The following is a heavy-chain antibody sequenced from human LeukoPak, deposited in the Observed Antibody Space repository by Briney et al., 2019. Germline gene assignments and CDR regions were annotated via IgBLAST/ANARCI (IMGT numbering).Heavy chain of an antibody. CDR1: GYTLTELS. V-gene: IGHV1-24*01. CDR3: ATDLYSSSPSPFDY. D-gene: IGHD6-6*01. CDR2: FDPKDGET. Sequence: GASVKVSCKVSGYTLTELSMHWVRQAPGKGLEWMGGFDPKDGETIYAQKFQGRVTMTEDTSTDTAYMELSSLRSEDTAVYYYATDLYSSSPSPFDYWGQGTLVTVSS. J-gene: IGHJ4*02.